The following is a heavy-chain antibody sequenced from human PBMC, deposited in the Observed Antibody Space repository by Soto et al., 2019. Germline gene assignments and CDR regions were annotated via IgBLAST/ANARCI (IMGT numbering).Heavy chain of an antibody. CDR1: GYSFTDYW. J-gene: IGHJ4*02. D-gene: IGHD3-22*01. Sequence: PWESLKISCKGSGYSFTDYWIGWVRQMPGKGLELMGIIYPGDSDTRYSPSFQGQVTISVDKSISTASLQWSSLKASDTATYYCARQIYDSDTGPNFQYYFDSWGQGTSVTASS. CDR2: IYPGDSDT. CDR3: ARQIYDSDTGPNFQYYFDS. V-gene: IGHV5-51*01.